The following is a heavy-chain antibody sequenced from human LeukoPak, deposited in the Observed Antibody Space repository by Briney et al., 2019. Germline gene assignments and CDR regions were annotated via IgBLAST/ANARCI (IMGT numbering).Heavy chain of an antibody. D-gene: IGHD2/OR15-2a*01. Sequence: SETLSLTCAVYGGSFSGYYWSWIRQPPGKGPEWIGEINHSGSTNYNPSLKSRVTISVDTSKNQFSLKLSSVTAADTAVYYCARGNIWFDPWGQGTLVTVPS. J-gene: IGHJ5*02. CDR2: INHSGST. CDR3: ARGNIWFDP. CDR1: GGSFSGYY. V-gene: IGHV4-34*01.